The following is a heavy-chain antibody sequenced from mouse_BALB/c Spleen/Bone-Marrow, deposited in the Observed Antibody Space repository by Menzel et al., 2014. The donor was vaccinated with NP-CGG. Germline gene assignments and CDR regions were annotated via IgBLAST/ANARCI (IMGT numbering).Heavy chain of an antibody. Sequence: QVQLKESGPELVKPGASVKMSCKASGYTFTSYYIHWVKQRPGQGLEWIGWIYPGDGSTKYNEKFKGKTTLTADKSSSTAYMLLSSLTSEDSAIYFCAIYYDYSWYFDVWGAGTTVTVSS. CDR2: IYPGDGST. J-gene: IGHJ1*01. D-gene: IGHD2-4*01. CDR3: AIYYDYSWYFDV. V-gene: IGHV1S56*01. CDR1: GYTFTSYY.